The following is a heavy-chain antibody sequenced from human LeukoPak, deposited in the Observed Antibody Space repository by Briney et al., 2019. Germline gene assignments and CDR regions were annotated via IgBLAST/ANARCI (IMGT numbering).Heavy chain of an antibody. J-gene: IGHJ5*02. D-gene: IGHD3-22*01. CDR2: IYSANSA. CDR1: GFIVSSSY. V-gene: IGHV3-53*01. Sequence: SGGSLRLSCAASGFIVSSSYMSWIRQAPGKGLEWVSIIYSANSAYYADSVKGRFTVSRDNSKNTLYLQMNNLRADDTAVYYCARDQTTYYYDSSGYYHNWFDPWGQGTLVTVSS. CDR3: ARDQTTYYYDSSGYYHNWFDP.